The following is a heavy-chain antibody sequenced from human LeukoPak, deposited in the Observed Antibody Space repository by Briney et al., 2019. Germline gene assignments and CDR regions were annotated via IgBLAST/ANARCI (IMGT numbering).Heavy chain of an antibody. D-gene: IGHD3-22*01. V-gene: IGHV3-23*01. CDR2: ISGSGGNT. Sequence: PGGSLRLSCAASGFTLTSYATSWVRQAPGKGLEWVSGISGSGGNTYYADSVKGRFTISRDNSKNTLYLQMNSLRAEDAAVYYCAKDPRSTMIVVITRPKYFQHWGQGTLVTVSS. J-gene: IGHJ1*01. CDR3: AKDPRSTMIVVITRPKYFQH. CDR1: GFTLTSYA.